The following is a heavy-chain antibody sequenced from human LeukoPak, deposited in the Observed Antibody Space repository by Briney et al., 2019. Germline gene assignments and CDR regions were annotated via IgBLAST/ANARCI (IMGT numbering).Heavy chain of an antibody. V-gene: IGHV3-21*01. D-gene: IGHD3-3*01. Sequence: LRXSXAAXXVXFXXYSMNWVRQAPGKGLEWVSSISSSSSYIYYADSVKGRFTISRDNAKNSLYLQMNSLRAEDTAVYYCARDLSYYDFWSGYYQGNWFDPWGQGTLVTVSS. J-gene: IGHJ5*02. CDR3: ARDLSYYDFWSGYYQGNWFDP. CDR1: XVXFXXYS. CDR2: ISSSSSYI.